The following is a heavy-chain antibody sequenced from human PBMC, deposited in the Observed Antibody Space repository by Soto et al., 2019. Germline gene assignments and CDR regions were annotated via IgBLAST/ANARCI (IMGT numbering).Heavy chain of an antibody. CDR2: IKSKTDGGTT. V-gene: IGHV3-15*01. CDR3: TTTLMVYASDFDY. D-gene: IGHD2-8*01. J-gene: IGHJ4*02. Sequence: EVQLVESGGGLVKPGGSLRLSCAASGFTFSNAWMSWVRQAPGKGLEWVGRIKSKTDGGTTDYAAPVKGRFTISRDDSKNTLYLQMNSLKTEDTAVYYCTTTLMVYASDFDYRGQGTLVTVSS. CDR1: GFTFSNAW.